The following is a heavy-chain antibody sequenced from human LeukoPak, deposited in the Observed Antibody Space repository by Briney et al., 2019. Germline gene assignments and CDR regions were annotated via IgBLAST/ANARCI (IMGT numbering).Heavy chain of an antibody. J-gene: IGHJ4*02. CDR1: GGSISNFY. CDR2: IHYSGST. V-gene: IGHV4-59*01. CDR3: ARGPVGAHFNS. Sequence: SETLSLTCTVSGGSISNFYWSWIRQPPGKGLEWIGYIHYSGSTNYTPSLKSRVTISLDTSKNQFSLKLTSVTAADTAVYYCARGPVGAHFNSWGQGTLVTVSS. D-gene: IGHD1-26*01.